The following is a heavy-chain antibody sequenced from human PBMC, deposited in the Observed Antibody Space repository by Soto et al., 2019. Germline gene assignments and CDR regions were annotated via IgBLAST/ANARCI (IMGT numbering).Heavy chain of an antibody. CDR2: ISWNSGSI. D-gene: IGHD5-18*01. J-gene: IGHJ4*02. V-gene: IGHV3-9*01. CDR1: GFTFDDYA. Sequence: LRLSCAASGFTFDDYAMHWVRQAPGKGLEWVSGISWNSGSIGYADSVKGRFTISRDNAKNSLYLQMNSLRAEDTALYYCAKSARGYSYGYPDYWGQGTLVTVS. CDR3: AKSARGYSYGYPDY.